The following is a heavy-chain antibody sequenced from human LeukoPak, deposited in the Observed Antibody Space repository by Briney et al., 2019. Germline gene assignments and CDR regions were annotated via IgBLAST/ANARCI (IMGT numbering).Heavy chain of an antibody. CDR3: ASQRDGASDY. CDR1: GFTFSNFW. J-gene: IGHJ4*02. D-gene: IGHD1-26*01. Sequence: PGGSLRLSCAASGFTFSNFWVAWVRQAPGKGLEWVGSIKQDGSEKYYVDSVKGRFTFSRDNGKNSVYLQMSSLRADDTAVYYCASQRDGASDYWGQGTLVTVSS. CDR2: IKQDGSEK. V-gene: IGHV3-7*01.